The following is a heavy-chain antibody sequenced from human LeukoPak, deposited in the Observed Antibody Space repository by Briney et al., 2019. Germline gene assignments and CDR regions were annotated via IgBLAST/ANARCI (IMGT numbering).Heavy chain of an antibody. Sequence: PSETLSLTCTVSGGSISSYYWSWIRQPAGKGLEWIGRIYTSGSTNYNPSLKSRVTMSVDTSKNQFSLKLSSVTAADTAVYYCAREGPPEIVVVPAATYYYYGMDVWGQGTTVTVSS. CDR1: GGSISSYY. D-gene: IGHD2-2*01. V-gene: IGHV4-4*07. CDR3: AREGPPEIVVVPAATYYYYGMDV. J-gene: IGHJ6*02. CDR2: IYTSGST.